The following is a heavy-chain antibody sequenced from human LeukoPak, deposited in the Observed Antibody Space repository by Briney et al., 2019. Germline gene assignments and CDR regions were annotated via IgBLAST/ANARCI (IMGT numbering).Heavy chain of an antibody. D-gene: IGHD1-26*01. CDR3: ARVGARLTFDY. V-gene: IGHV4-59*12. J-gene: IGHJ4*02. Sequence: SETLSLTCTVSGGSISSYYWSWIRQPPGKGLEWIGYIYYSGSTNYNPSLKSRVTISVDTSKNQFSLKLSSVTAADTAVYYCARVGARLTFDYWGQGTLVTVSS. CDR1: GGSISSYY. CDR2: IYYSGST.